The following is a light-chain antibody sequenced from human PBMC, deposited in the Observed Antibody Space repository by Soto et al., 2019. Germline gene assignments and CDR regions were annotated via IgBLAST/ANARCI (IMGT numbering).Light chain of an antibody. Sequence: EIVLTQSPATLSLSPGERATLSCRASQSVSSYLAWYQQKPGQAPRLLIYDASNRATGIPARFSGSGSGTDFTLTISSLEPEYFAVYYCQQRSNRPPAWAFGQGTKVDIK. CDR2: DAS. J-gene: IGKJ1*01. CDR3: QQRSNRPPAWA. V-gene: IGKV3-11*01. CDR1: QSVSSY.